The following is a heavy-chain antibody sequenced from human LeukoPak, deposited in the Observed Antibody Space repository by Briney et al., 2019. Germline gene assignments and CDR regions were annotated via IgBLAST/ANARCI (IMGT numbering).Heavy chain of an antibody. CDR3: ASPQYYDFWSGYYFSGGMDV. CDR1: GFSFSTYA. Sequence: GGSLRLSCAASGFSFSTYAMSWVRQAPGKGLEWVSGVNGNGGSTSYADSVEGRFTISRDNAKNSLYLQMNSLRAEDTAVYYCASPQYYDFWSGYYFSGGMDVWGQGTTVTVSS. J-gene: IGHJ6*02. V-gene: IGHV3-23*01. D-gene: IGHD3-3*01. CDR2: VNGNGGST.